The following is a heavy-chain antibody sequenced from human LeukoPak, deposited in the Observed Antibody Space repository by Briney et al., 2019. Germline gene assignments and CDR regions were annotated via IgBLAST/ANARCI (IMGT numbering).Heavy chain of an antibody. CDR2: IYYSGST. Sequence: SETLSLTCTVSGGSISSSSYYWGWIRQPPGKGLEWIGSIYYSGSTYYNPSLKSRVTISVDTSKNQFSLKLSSVTAADTAVYYCARRLIDILAGYYGGLFDPWGQGTLVTVSS. J-gene: IGHJ5*02. CDR1: GGSISSSSYY. V-gene: IGHV4-39*01. D-gene: IGHD3-9*01. CDR3: ARRLIDILAGYYGGLFDP.